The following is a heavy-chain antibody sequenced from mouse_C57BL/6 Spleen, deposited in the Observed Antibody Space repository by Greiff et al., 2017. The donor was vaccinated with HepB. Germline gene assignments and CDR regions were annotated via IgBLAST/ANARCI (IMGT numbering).Heavy chain of an antibody. Sequence: QVQLKQPGAELVRPGSSVKLSCKASGYTFTSYWMHWVKQRPIQGLEWIGNIDPSDSETHYNQKFKDKATLTVDKSSSTAYMQLSSLTSEDSAVYYCARITTTYFDYWGQGTTLTVSS. V-gene: IGHV1-52*01. D-gene: IGHD1-1*01. J-gene: IGHJ2*01. CDR2: IDPSDSET. CDR1: GYTFTSYW. CDR3: ARITTTYFDY.